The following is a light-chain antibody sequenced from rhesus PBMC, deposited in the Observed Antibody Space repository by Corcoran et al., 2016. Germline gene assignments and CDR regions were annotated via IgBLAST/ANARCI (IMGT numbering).Light chain of an antibody. CDR3: SSCAGSNTFI. Sequence: QAALTQPPSVYGSTGQSVTISCTGTSSDIGGYNYVSWYQQHPGKAPKLMIYDVSKPPSGVSDRFSGSKSGNTASLTISGLLAEDEADYYRSSCAGSNTFIFGAGTRLTVL. CDR1: SSDIGGYNY. CDR2: DVS. J-gene: IGLJ1*01. V-gene: IGLV2-23*01.